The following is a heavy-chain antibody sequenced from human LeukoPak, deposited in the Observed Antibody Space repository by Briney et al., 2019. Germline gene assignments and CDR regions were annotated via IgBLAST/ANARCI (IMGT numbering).Heavy chain of an antibody. V-gene: IGHV1-2*02. CDR1: GYTFTQYY. CDR2: INPNSGDT. CDR3: ARGQYYYDSAFPLHY. D-gene: IGHD3-22*01. J-gene: IGHJ4*02. Sequence: GASVKVSCKASGYTFTQYYMHWVRQAPGQGPEWMGWINPNSGDTNYLQKFQGRVTMTRDTSITTAYMELSRLRSDDTAVYYCARGQYYYDSAFPLHYWGQGTLVTVSS.